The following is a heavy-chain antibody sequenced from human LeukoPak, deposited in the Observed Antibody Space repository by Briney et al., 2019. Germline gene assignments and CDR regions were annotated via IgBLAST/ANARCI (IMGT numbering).Heavy chain of an antibody. D-gene: IGHD5-18*01. Sequence: GGSLRLSCVASGFTITSYNMNWVRQAPGKGLEWVASITSGSDYIYYADSVKGRFTISRDNAENSLYLQMNSLRAEDTAVYYCARGLDNYGYKFDYWGQGTLVTVSS. J-gene: IGHJ4*02. V-gene: IGHV3-21*06. CDR1: GFTITSYN. CDR3: ARGLDNYGYKFDY. CDR2: ITSGSDYI.